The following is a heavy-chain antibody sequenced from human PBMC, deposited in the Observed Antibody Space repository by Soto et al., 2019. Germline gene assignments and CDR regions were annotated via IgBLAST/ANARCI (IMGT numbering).Heavy chain of an antibody. V-gene: IGHV3-23*01. D-gene: IGHD1-26*01. Sequence: EVQLLESGGGLVQPGGSLRLSCAASGFTFSSYAMSWVRQAPGKGLEWVSAISGSGGSTYYADSVKGRFTISRDNSKKTLYRQMSALGAENGAGYYGAEEWWEGDGMDVWGQGTTVTVSS. CDR2: ISGSGGST. CDR1: GFTFSSYA. J-gene: IGHJ6*02. CDR3: AEEWWEGDGMDV.